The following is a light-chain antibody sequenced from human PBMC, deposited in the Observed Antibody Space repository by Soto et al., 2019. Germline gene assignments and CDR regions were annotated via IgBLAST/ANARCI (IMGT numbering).Light chain of an antibody. V-gene: IGKV2-28*01. CDR3: MQALQTPLIT. CDR1: QSLLHSNGYNY. Sequence: DIVMTQSPLSLPVTPGEPASISCRSSQSLLHSNGYNYLDWYLQKPGQSPQLLIYLGSNRASGVPDRFSGRGSGTDFTLKISRVEAEDVGVYYCMQALQTPLITFGNRTRLEIK. J-gene: IGKJ5*01. CDR2: LGS.